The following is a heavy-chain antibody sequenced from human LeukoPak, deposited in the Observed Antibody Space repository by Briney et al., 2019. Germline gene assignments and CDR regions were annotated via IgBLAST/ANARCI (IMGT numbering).Heavy chain of an antibody. CDR2: INNDGSIT. J-gene: IGHJ4*02. CDR3: ARGPSVLGAIDN. D-gene: IGHD3-10*01. CDR1: GFVFSRYW. V-gene: IGHV3-74*01. Sequence: GGSLRLSCAASGFVFSRYWMHWVRQVPGKELVWVSRINNDGSITNSADSVKGRFTISRDNAKDMLYLQMDSLRVEDTAIYYCARGPSVLGAIDNWGQGTLVAASS.